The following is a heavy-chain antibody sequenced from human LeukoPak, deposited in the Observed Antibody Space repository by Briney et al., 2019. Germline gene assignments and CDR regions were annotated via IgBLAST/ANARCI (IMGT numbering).Heavy chain of an antibody. D-gene: IGHD3-22*01. CDR3: ARDPFHYYDSSGYSD. Sequence: GASVKVSCKASGYTFTGYYMHWVRQAPGQGLEWMGWINPNGGGTNYAQKFQGRVTMTRDTSISTAYMELSRLRSDDTAVYYCARDPFHYYDSSGYSDWGQGTLVTVSS. CDR2: INPNGGGT. CDR1: GYTFTGYY. J-gene: IGHJ4*02. V-gene: IGHV1-2*02.